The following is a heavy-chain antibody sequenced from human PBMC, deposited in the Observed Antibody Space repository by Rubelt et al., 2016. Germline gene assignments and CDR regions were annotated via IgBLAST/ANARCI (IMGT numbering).Heavy chain of an antibody. V-gene: IGHV3-30*04. J-gene: IGHJ6*02. CDR1: GFTFSSYA. Sequence: QVHLVESGGGVVQPGRSLRLSCAASGFTFSSYAMHWVRQAPGKGLEWVAVISYDGSNKYYADSVKGRFTISRDNSKNTLYLQSNRLRPDDTAVYYCAGGTIGMGVWGQGTTVTVSS. CDR3: AGGTIGMGV. CDR2: ISYDGSNK. D-gene: IGHD1-14*01.